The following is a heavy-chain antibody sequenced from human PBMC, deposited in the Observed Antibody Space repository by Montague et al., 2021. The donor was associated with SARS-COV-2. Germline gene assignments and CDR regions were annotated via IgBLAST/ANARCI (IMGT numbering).Heavy chain of an antibody. D-gene: IGHD3-22*01. J-gene: IGHJ3*02. CDR2: SGST. V-gene: IGHV4-59*09. Sequence: SGSTNYNPSLKSRVTLSVDTSKNQFSLKLSSVTAADTAVYYCARGIPRPMRWLLVVDDAFDIGGKGKRVTGSS. CDR3: ARGIPRPMRWLLVVDDAFDI.